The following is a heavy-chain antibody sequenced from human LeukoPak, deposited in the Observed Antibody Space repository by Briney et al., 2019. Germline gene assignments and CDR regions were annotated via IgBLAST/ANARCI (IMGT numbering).Heavy chain of an antibody. V-gene: IGHV3-30-3*02. D-gene: IGHD4-17*01. CDR3: AKSKGESGDYWFYFDY. Sequence: PGGSLRLSCAASGFTFSSYAMHWVRQAPGKGLEWVAVISYDGSNKYYADSVKGRFTISRDNSKNTLYLQMNSLRAEDTAVYYCAKSKGESGDYWFYFDYWGQGTLVTVSS. J-gene: IGHJ4*02. CDR2: ISYDGSNK. CDR1: GFTFSSYA.